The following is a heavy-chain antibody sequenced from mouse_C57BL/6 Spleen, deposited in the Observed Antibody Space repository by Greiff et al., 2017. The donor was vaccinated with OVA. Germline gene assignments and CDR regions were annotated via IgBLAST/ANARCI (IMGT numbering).Heavy chain of an antibody. CDR2: IYPRSGNT. J-gene: IGHJ1*03. CDR1: GYTFTSYG. Sequence: VKLMESGAELARPGASVKLSCKASGYTFTSYGISWVKQRTGQGLEWIGEIYPRSGNTYYNEKFKGKATLTADKSSSTAYMELRSLTSEDSAVYFCARSDGNYGYFDVWGTGTTVTVSS. D-gene: IGHD1-1*01. CDR3: ARSDGNYGYFDV. V-gene: IGHV1-81*01.